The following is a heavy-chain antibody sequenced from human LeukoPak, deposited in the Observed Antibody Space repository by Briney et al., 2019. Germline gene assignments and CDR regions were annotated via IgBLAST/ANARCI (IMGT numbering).Heavy chain of an antibody. V-gene: IGHV4-59*12. CDR1: GGSISSYY. CDR3: ARVQCGSTASCLDY. Sequence: SETLSLTCTVSGGSISSYYWSWIRQPPGKGLEWIGYIYYSGSTNYNPSLKSRVIISVDTSKNQFSLKLSSVTAADTAVYYCARVQCGSTASCLDYWGQGTLVTVSS. D-gene: IGHD2-2*01. J-gene: IGHJ4*02. CDR2: IYYSGST.